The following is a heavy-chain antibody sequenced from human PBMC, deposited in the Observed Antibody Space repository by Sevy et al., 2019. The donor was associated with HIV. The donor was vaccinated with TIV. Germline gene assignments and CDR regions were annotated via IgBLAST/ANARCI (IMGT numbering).Heavy chain of an antibody. Sequence: GGSLRLSCAASGFTFSNYFINWVRQAPGNGLEWVSSISSGSSYIFYADSVKGRFTISRDNAKNSLYLHMNSLRAEDTAVYYCARGDYYGSLYYFDYWGPGTLVTV. V-gene: IGHV3-21*01. D-gene: IGHD3-10*01. J-gene: IGHJ4*02. CDR1: GFTFSNYF. CDR2: ISSGSSYI. CDR3: ARGDYYGSLYYFDY.